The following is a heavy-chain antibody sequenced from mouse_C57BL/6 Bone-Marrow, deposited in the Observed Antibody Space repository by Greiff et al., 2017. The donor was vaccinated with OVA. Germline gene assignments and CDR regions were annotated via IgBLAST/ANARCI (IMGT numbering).Heavy chain of an antibody. CDR3: AREDGSHYFDY. D-gene: IGHD1-1*01. J-gene: IGHJ2*01. V-gene: IGHV5-4*01. CDR1: GFTFSSYA. CDR2: ISDGGSYT. Sequence: DVKLVESGGGLVKPGGSLKLSCAASGFTFSSYAMSWVRQTPEKRLEWVATISDGGSYTYYPDNVKGRFTISRDNAKNNLYLQMSHLKSEDTAMYYCAREDGSHYFDYWGQGTTLTVSS.